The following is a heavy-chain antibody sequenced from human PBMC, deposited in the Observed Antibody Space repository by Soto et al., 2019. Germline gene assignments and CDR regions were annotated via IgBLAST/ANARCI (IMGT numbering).Heavy chain of an antibody. CDR1: GYKYTSYW. CDR3: ARVHGFGKGWFDP. Sequence: GDSLKISCKGSGYKYTSYWIGWVRQMNGKGLEWMGIIYPGDSDTRYSPSFQGQVTISADKSISTAYLQWGSLKASDTAMYYCARVHGFGKGWFDPWGQGTLVTVSS. J-gene: IGHJ5*02. D-gene: IGHD3-10*01. V-gene: IGHV5-51*01. CDR2: IYPGDSDT.